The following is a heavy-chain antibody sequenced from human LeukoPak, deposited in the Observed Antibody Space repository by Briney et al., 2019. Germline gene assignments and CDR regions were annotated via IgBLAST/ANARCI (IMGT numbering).Heavy chain of an antibody. V-gene: IGHV4-34*01. CDR2: INHSGST. CDR3: ASREIQLWLIRGDAYGMDV. CDR1: GGSFSGYY. J-gene: IGHJ6*02. Sequence: PSETLSLTCAVYGGSFSGYYWSWIRQPPGKGLEWIGDINHSGSTNYNPSLKSRVTISVDTSKNQFSLKLSSVTAADTAVYYCASREIQLWLIRGDAYGMDVWGQGTTVTVSS. D-gene: IGHD5-18*01.